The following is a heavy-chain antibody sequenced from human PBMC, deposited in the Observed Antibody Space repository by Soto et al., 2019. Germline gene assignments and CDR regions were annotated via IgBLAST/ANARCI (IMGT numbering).Heavy chain of an antibody. Sequence: SETLSLTCTVFGWSISSYYWSWIRKHPGKGLEGIRYIYYSGSTNYNPSLKSRVTISVDTSKNQFSLKLSSVTAADTAVYYCARWGPGCTNGVCEDYYYYYYMDVWGKGTTVTVSS. V-gene: IGHV4-59*08. CDR1: GWSISSYY. J-gene: IGHJ6*03. D-gene: IGHD2-8*01. CDR3: ARWGPGCTNGVCEDYYYYYYMDV. CDR2: IYYSGST.